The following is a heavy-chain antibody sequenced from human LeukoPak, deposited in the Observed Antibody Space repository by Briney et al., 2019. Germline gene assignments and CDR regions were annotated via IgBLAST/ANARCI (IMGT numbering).Heavy chain of an antibody. J-gene: IGHJ5*02. D-gene: IGHD2-2*01. CDR1: GGSISSGGYY. Sequence: SQTLSLTCTVSGGSISSGGYYWSWLRQHPGKGLEWIGYIYYSGSTYYNPSLKSRVTISVDTSKNQFSLKLSSVTAADTAVYYCARSYCSSTSCYAGSWFDPWGQGTLVTVSS. V-gene: IGHV4-31*03. CDR3: ARSYCSSTSCYAGSWFDP. CDR2: IYYSGST.